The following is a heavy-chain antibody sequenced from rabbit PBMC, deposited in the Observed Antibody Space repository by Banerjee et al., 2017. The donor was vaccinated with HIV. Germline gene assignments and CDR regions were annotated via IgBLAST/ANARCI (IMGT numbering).Heavy chain of an antibody. J-gene: IGHJ4*01. CDR2: IYTGSGST. Sequence: GCIYTGSGSTYDASWAKGRFTISKTSSTTVTLQMTSLTAADTATYFCARGDAGYAGNGYDLWGPGTLVTVS. D-gene: IGHD8-1*01. V-gene: IGHV1S40*01. CDR3: ARGDAGYAGNGYDL.